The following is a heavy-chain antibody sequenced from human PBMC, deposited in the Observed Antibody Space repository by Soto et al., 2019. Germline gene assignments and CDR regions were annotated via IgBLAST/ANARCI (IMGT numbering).Heavy chain of an antibody. Sequence: GGSLRLSCAAPGFTFSSYSMNWVRQAPGKGLEWVSSISSSSSYIYYADSVKGRFTISRDNAKNSLYLQMNSLRAEDTAVYYCARGLYYDYVWGSYSPMDVWGQGTTVTVSS. J-gene: IGHJ6*02. CDR2: ISSSSSYI. D-gene: IGHD3-16*01. CDR3: ARGLYYDYVWGSYSPMDV. CDR1: GFTFSSYS. V-gene: IGHV3-21*01.